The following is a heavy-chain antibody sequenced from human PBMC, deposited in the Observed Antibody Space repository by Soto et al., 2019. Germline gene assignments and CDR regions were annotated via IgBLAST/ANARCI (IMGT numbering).Heavy chain of an antibody. CDR3: ARDDCSSTSCYPPSNYYYDYGMDV. Sequence: VCCKPSVYTVSGDYMHWPQPAPGQGLEWMGWINPNSGGTNYAQKFQGRVTMTRDTSISTAYMELSRLRSDDTAVYYCARDDCSSTSCYPPSNYYYDYGMDVWG. V-gene: IGHV1-2*02. CDR2: INPNSGGT. J-gene: IGHJ6*02. D-gene: IGHD2-2*01. CDR1: VYTVSGDY.